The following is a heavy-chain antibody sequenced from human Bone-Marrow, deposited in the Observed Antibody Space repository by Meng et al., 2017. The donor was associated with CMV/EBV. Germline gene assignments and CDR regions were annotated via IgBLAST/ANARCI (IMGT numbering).Heavy chain of an antibody. D-gene: IGHD3-10*01. J-gene: IGHJ4*02. V-gene: IGHV3-74*01. Sequence: SGLTFSSYWMPWVRQAPGKGLVWVSRINSDGSNATYVDSVKGRFTISRDNTKNTLHLQMNSLGADDTALYYCARGGTMVRGVPPLEYWGRGTLVTVSS. CDR2: INSDGSNA. CDR3: ARGGTMVRGVPPLEY. CDR1: GLTFSSYW.